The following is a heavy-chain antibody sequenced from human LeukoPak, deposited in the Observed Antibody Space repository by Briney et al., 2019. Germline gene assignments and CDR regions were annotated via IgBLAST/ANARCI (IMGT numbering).Heavy chain of an antibody. CDR2: ISSSGSNI. CDR1: GARFSDHY. CDR3: AGALMVAAFDS. J-gene: IGHJ4*02. Sequence: GGSLRLSCAASGARFSDHYMSWIRQAPGKGLEWISYISSSGSNIHYADSMRGRVTTSRDNANNSLTLHMSSLRAEDTAVYYCAGALMVAAFDSWGQGTLVTVSS. V-gene: IGHV3-11*01. D-gene: IGHD2-15*01.